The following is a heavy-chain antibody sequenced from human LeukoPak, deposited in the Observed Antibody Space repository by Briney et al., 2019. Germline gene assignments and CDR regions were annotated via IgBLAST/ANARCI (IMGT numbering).Heavy chain of an antibody. CDR2: ISSSSSYI. D-gene: IGHD3-22*01. Sequence: PGGSLRLSCAASGFTFSSYSMNWVRQAPGKGLEWVSSISSSSSYIYYADSVKGRFTISRDNAKNSLYLQMNSLRAEDTAAYYCARDLGSSGYYYAFDYWDQGTLVTVSS. CDR3: ARDLGSSGYYYAFDY. CDR1: GFTFSSYS. V-gene: IGHV3-21*01. J-gene: IGHJ4*02.